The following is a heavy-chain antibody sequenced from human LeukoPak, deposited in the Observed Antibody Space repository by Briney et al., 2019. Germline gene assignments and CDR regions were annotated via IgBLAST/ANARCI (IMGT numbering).Heavy chain of an antibody. CDR1: GGTFSSYA. CDR3: AAGRHSSGPSDY. J-gene: IGHJ4*02. D-gene: IGHD3-22*01. Sequence: SVKVSCKASGGTFSSYAISWVRQAPGQGLEWMGRIIPIFGTANYAQKFQGRVTITTDESTSTAYMELSSLRSEDTAVYYCAAGRHSSGPSDYWGQGTLVTVSS. CDR2: IIPIFGTA. V-gene: IGHV1-69*05.